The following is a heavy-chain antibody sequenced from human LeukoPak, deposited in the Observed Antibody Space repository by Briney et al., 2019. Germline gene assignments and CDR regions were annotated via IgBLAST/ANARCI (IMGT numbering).Heavy chain of an antibody. J-gene: IGHJ4*02. D-gene: IGHD3-10*01. Sequence: SETLSLTCSVSGGSISSSSYYWGWIRQPPGKGLEWIGSIFYSGSTYQNPSLKSQVTISVDTSKNQFSLKLSSVTAADTAVYYCARHADSGFGELAFDYWGREPWSPSP. V-gene: IGHV4-39*01. CDR1: GGSISSSSYY. CDR2: IFYSGST. CDR3: ARHADSGFGELAFDY.